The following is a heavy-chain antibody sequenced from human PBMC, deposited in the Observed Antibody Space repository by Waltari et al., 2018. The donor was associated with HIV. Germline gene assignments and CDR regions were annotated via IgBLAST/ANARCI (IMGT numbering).Heavy chain of an antibody. V-gene: IGHV3-9*01. CDR3: ARDMNKSFYFYGMDV. Sequence: EVQLVESGGDLVQPGRSLRLSCAASGFPFEGYALHWVRQVPGKGLEWVSGISWDSRSMGYGDSVKGRFTISRDNAKNSLYLQMSSLRAEDTAVYYCARDMNKSFYFYGMDVWGQGTTVTVSS. D-gene: IGHD3-16*02. CDR1: GFPFEGYA. CDR2: ISWDSRSM. J-gene: IGHJ6*02.